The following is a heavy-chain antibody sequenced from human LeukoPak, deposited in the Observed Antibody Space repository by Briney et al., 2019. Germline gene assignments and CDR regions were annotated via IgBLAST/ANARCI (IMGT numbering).Heavy chain of an antibody. Sequence: SETLSLTCTVSGGSISSYYWSWIRQPPGKGLEWIGYIYYSGSTNYNPSLKSRVTMSVDTSKNQFSLKLSSVTAADTAVYYCARVGGSYYSIDYWGQGTLVAVSS. CDR2: IYYSGST. D-gene: IGHD1-26*01. CDR3: ARVGGSYYSIDY. CDR1: GGSISSYY. J-gene: IGHJ4*02. V-gene: IGHV4-59*12.